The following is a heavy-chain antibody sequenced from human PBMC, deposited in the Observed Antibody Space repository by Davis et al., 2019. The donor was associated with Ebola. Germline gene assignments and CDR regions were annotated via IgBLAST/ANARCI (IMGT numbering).Heavy chain of an antibody. V-gene: IGHV3-73*01. CDR2: IRDRDHSYAT. CDR1: GFIFSASA. Sequence: PGGSLRLSCAASGFIFSASAIHWVRQASGKGLEWVGRIRDRDHSYATAYSSSVEGRFTVSRDDSENTAYLQMNSLRAEDTAVYYCARDSSEYSSSSQVYFDYWGQGTLVTVSS. J-gene: IGHJ4*02. D-gene: IGHD6-6*01. CDR3: ARDSSEYSSSSQVYFDY.